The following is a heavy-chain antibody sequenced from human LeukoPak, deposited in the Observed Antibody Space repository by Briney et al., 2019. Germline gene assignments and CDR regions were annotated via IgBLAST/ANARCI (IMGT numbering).Heavy chain of an antibody. Sequence: GGSLRLSCAASGFTFSNYSMNWVRRAPGKGLEWVAFIRHDGSSEYYADSVKGRFIISRDRSGNTVYLQMKSLRPEDTAIYYCARHNTRFLERLPALGSWGQGTLVTVSS. CDR3: ARHNTRFLERLPALGS. V-gene: IGHV3-30*02. CDR1: GFTFSNYS. CDR2: IRHDGSSE. J-gene: IGHJ5*02. D-gene: IGHD3-3*01.